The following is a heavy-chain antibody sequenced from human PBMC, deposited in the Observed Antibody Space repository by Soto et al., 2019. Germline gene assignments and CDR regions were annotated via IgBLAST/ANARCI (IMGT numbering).Heavy chain of an antibody. V-gene: IGHV1-3*01. CDR1: GYIFSTYT. D-gene: IGHD4-17*01. CDR2: IDPSNGNT. J-gene: IGHJ2*01. CDR3: ARGARNPVTHVA. Sequence: ASVKVSCKASGYIFSTYTIHWVRQAPGQRLEWMGWIDPSNGNTKYSQRLQCRVTFIRDTCASTVNMHLTNLGFEDTAVYYCARGARNPVTHVAWGR.